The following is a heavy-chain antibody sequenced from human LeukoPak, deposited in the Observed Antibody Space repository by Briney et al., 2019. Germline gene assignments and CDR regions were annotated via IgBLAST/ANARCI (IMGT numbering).Heavy chain of an antibody. D-gene: IGHD2-21*01. V-gene: IGHV4-31*03. CDR1: GGSISSGGYY. CDR3: ARDGEVRPDLRAFDI. CDR2: IYYSGST. Sequence: SQTLSLTCTVSGGSISSGGYYWSWIRQHPGKGLEWIGYIYYSGSTYYNPSLKSRVTISVDTSKNQFSLKLSSVTAADTAVYYCARDGEVRPDLRAFDIWGQGTMVTVSS. J-gene: IGHJ3*02.